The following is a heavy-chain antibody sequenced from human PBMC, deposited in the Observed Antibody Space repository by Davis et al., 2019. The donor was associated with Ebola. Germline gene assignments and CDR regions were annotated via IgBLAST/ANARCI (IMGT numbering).Heavy chain of an antibody. D-gene: IGHD5-18*01. J-gene: IGHJ6*02. CDR2: ISYDGSNK. CDR1: GFTFSSYG. Sequence: GESLKISCAASGFTFSSYGMHWVRQAPGKGLEWVAVISYDGSNKYYADSVKGRFTISRDNSKNTLYLQMNSLRAEDTAVYYCAKDVYSYGSKGGMDVWGQGTTVTVSS. CDR3: AKDVYSYGSKGGMDV. V-gene: IGHV3-30*18.